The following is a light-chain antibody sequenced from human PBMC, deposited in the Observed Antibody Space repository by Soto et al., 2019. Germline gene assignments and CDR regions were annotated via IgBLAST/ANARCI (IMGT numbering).Light chain of an antibody. V-gene: IGLV2-14*03. Sequence: QSALTQPASVSGSPGQSITISCTGTSSDVGGYNFVSWYQQYPGKAPKLMIYDVTSRPSGVSSRFSGSKSGNTASLTISGLQAEDEADYYCCSNTTSGTLRVLGGGTKLTVL. CDR1: SSDVGGYNF. J-gene: IGLJ3*02. CDR3: CSNTTSGTLRV. CDR2: DVT.